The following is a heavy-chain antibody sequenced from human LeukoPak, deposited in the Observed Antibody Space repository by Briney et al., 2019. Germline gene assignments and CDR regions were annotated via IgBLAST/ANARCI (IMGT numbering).Heavy chain of an antibody. V-gene: IGHV3-33*06. CDR2: IWYDGSNK. Sequence: GGSLRLSCAASGLTFSSYGMHWVRQAPGTGLEWVAVIWYDGSNKYYADSVKGRFTISRDNSKNTLYLQMNSLRAEDTAVYYCAKDQCSSTSCYSLDPWGQGTLVTVSS. J-gene: IGHJ5*02. D-gene: IGHD2-2*02. CDR1: GLTFSSYG. CDR3: AKDQCSSTSCYSLDP.